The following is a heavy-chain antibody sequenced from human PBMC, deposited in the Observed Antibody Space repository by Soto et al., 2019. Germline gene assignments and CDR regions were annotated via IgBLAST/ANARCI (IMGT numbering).Heavy chain of an antibody. CDR2: INPSGGST. D-gene: IGHD2-8*01. CDR3: ARPPYPGCINAVCYPLDY. V-gene: IGHV1-46*01. CDR1: GYTFTSYY. Sequence: QVQLVQSGAEVKKPGASVKISCKASGYTFTSYYMHWVRQAPGQWLEWMGIINPSGGSTNYAQKLQGRVAMTRDTSTSTVYMELNSLRSEDTAVYSCARPPYPGCINAVCYPLDYWGQGTLVTVSS. J-gene: IGHJ4*02.